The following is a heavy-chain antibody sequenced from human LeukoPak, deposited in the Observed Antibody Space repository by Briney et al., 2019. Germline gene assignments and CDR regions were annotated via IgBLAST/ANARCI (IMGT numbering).Heavy chain of an antibody. Sequence: SVKVSCKASGGTFSSYAISWVRQAPGQGLEWMGRIIPIFGTANYAQKFQGRVTMTTDTSTSTAYLELGSLRSDDTAVYYCARASRGYCSSNSCAGDYWGQGTLVTVSS. V-gene: IGHV1-69*05. J-gene: IGHJ4*02. D-gene: IGHD2-2*01. CDR3: ARASRGYCSSNSCAGDY. CDR1: GGTFSSYA. CDR2: IIPIFGTA.